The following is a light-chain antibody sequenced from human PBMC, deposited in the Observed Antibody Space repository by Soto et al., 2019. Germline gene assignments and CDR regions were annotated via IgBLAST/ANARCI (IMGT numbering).Light chain of an antibody. V-gene: IGKV3-15*01. CDR3: EKYNNWFSIT. CDR2: DTY. Sequence: EIVLTQSPASLSWSPGERAALSCGASQSVRSKVAWYQQKPGQAPSLVIYDTYIRATGIPARLSGSGFGTEFTLTISSLQPEDFAVYYCEKYNNWFSITFGQGTRLEIK. CDR1: QSVRSK. J-gene: IGKJ5*01.